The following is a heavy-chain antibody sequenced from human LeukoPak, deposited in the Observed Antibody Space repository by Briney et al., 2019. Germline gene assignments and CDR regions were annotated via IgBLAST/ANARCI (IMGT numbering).Heavy chain of an antibody. J-gene: IGHJ4*02. CDR2: ISYDGSNK. D-gene: IGHD3-10*01. CDR1: GFAFSSYG. CDR3: AIGNEYYFDY. Sequence: GRSLRLSCAASGFAFSSYGMHWVRQAPGKGLVWVAVISYDGSNKYYADSVKGRFTISRDNSKNTLYLQMNSLRAEDTAVYYCAIGNEYYFDYWGQGTLVTVSS. V-gene: IGHV3-30*03.